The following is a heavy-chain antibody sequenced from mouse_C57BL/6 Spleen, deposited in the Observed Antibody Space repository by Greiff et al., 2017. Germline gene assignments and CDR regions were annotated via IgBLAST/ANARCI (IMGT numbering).Heavy chain of an antibody. J-gene: IGHJ4*01. V-gene: IGHV1-82*01. D-gene: IGHD3-3*01. CDR2: IYPGDGDT. Sequence: QVQLQQSGPELVKPGASVKISCKASGYAFRSSWMNWVKQRPGKGLEWIGRIYPGDGDTNYNGKFKGKATLTADKSSSTAYMQLSSLTSEDSAVYFCGGGRYAMDYWGQGTSVTVSS. CDR3: GGGRYAMDY. CDR1: GYAFRSSW.